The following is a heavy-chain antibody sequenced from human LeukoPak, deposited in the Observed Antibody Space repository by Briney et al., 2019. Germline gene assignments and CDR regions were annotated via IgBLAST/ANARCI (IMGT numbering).Heavy chain of an antibody. J-gene: IGHJ4*02. V-gene: IGHV4-34*01. CDR2: INHSGST. CDR1: GGSFSGCY. Sequence: PSETLSLTCAVYGGSFSGCYWSWIRQPPGKGLEWIEEINHSGSTNYNPSLKSRVTISVDTSKNQFSLKLSSVTAADTAVYYCAREEMDTTTFDYWGQGTLVTVSS. CDR3: AREEMDTTTFDY. D-gene: IGHD5-24*01.